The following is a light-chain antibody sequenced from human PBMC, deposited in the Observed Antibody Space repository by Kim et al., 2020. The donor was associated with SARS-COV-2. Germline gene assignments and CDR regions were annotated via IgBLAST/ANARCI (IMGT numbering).Light chain of an antibody. CDR1: SSNVGPTS. Sequence: QSVSVSCSGGSSNVGPTSVTWYQQVPATAPKLLLYGNDQRPSGVPDRLSGSKSGTSASLAISGLQSEDEADYYCATWDDSLNAYVFGSGTKVTVL. J-gene: IGLJ1*01. V-gene: IGLV1-44*01. CDR2: GND. CDR3: ATWDDSLNAYV.